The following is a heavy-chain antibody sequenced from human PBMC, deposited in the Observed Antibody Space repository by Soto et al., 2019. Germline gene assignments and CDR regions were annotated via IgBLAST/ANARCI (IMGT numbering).Heavy chain of an antibody. V-gene: IGHV3-21*01. CDR1: VFTFISYS. J-gene: IGHJ3*02. Sequence: VVSLRLSCSSSVFTFISYSINLFPQAPGKGLEWVSSISISSSYIYYADSVKGRFTISRDNAKNSLYLQMNSLRAEDTAVYYCATDARPTRQGYFDTWGQRKMVNV. CDR2: ISISSSYI. CDR3: ATDARPTRQGYFDT. D-gene: IGHD5-18*01.